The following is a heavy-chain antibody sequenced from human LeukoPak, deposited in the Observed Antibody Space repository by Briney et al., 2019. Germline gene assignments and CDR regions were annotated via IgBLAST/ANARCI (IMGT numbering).Heavy chain of an antibody. CDR2: ISSSSSYI. D-gene: IGHD2-2*01. J-gene: IGHJ4*02. CDR1: GFTFDDYA. Sequence: GRSLRLSCAASGFTFDDYAMHWVRQAPGKGLEWVSSISSSSSYIYYADSVKGRFTISRDNAKNSLYLQMNSLRAEDTAVYYCARGKRVVVPAPNDYWGQGTLVTVSS. V-gene: IGHV3-21*01. CDR3: ARGKRVVVPAPNDY.